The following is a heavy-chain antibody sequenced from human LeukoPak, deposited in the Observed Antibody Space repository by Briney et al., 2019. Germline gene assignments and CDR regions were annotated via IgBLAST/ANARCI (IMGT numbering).Heavy chain of an antibody. CDR3: ARSYSSSSGVFYS. Sequence: ASVKVSCKTSGDTLTSYYIHWVRQAPGQGLEWMGIINPSGGSTSNAQKLQGRVTMTRDTSTSTVYMELSSLRSEDTAVYYCARSYSSSSGVFYSWGQGTLVTVSS. CDR2: INPSGGST. J-gene: IGHJ4*02. CDR1: GDTLTSYY. D-gene: IGHD6-6*01. V-gene: IGHV1-46*04.